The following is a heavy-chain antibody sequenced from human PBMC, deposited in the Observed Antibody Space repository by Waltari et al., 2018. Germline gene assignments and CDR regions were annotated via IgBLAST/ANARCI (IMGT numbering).Heavy chain of an antibody. V-gene: IGHV3-9*01. Sequence: EVQLVESGGGLVQPGRSLRLSCAASGFTFDDYAMHWVRQAPGKGLEWVSGISWNSGSIGYADSVKGRFTISRDNAKNSLYLQMNSLRAEDTALYYCAKDAEYGVWGQGTLVTVSS. J-gene: IGHJ4*02. D-gene: IGHD6-6*01. CDR2: ISWNSGSI. CDR3: AKDAEYGV. CDR1: GFTFDDYA.